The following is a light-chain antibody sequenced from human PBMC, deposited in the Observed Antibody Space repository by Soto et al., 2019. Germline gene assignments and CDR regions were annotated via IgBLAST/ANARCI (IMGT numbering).Light chain of an antibody. CDR3: QHYGFSPYT. CDR2: AAS. J-gene: IGKJ2*01. V-gene: IGKV3-20*01. Sequence: DSVLTQSPGPLALSPGQRDTLSCRASQSVNSTYLAWYQQKPGQSPRLLIYAASSRATGIPDRFSGSGSGTDFTLTISRLEPEDFAVYYCQHYGFSPYTFGQGTKLEIK. CDR1: QSVNSTY.